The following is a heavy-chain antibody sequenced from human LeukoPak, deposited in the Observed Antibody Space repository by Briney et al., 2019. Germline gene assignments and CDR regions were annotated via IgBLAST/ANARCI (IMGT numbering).Heavy chain of an antibody. CDR3: ARGLIEYSSSSSWFDP. CDR2: INHSGST. J-gene: IGHJ5*02. Sequence: PSETLSLTCAVYGGSFSGYYWSWVRQPPGKGLEWIGEINHSGSTNYNPSLKSRVTISVDTSKNQFSLKLSSVTAADTAVYYCARGLIEYSSSSSWFDPWGQGTLVTLSS. D-gene: IGHD6-6*01. V-gene: IGHV4-34*01. CDR1: GGSFSGYY.